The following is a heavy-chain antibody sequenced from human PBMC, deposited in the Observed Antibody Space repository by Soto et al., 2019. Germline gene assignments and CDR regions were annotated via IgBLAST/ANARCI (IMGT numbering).Heavy chain of an antibody. V-gene: IGHV1-46*01. J-gene: IGHJ6*02. Sequence: ASVKVSCKASGYTFTSYYMHWVRQAPGQGLEWMGIINPSGGSTSYAQKFQGRVTMTRDTSTSTVYMELSSLRSEDTAAYYCASDSGYSSILEYYGMDVWGQGTTVTVSS. CDR2: INPSGGST. CDR1: GYTFTSYY. D-gene: IGHD6-13*01. CDR3: ASDSGYSSILEYYGMDV.